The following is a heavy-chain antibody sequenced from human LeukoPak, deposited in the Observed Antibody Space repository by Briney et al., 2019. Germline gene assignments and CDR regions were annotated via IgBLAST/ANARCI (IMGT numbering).Heavy chain of an antibody. CDR3: ARDRDYYASGSPSRFDP. V-gene: IGHV3-30-3*01. CDR1: GFTFSSYA. D-gene: IGHD3-10*01. Sequence: GGSLRLSCAASGFTFSSYAMHWVRQAPGKGLEWVALISYDGSNKYYADSVKGRFTISRDNSKNTLYLQMNSLRAEDTAVYYCARDRDYYASGSPSRFDPWGQGTLATVSS. CDR2: ISYDGSNK. J-gene: IGHJ5*02.